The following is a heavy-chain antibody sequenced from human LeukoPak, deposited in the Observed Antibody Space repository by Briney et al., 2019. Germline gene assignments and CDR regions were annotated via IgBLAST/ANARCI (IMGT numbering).Heavy chain of an antibody. CDR3: ARESYGSGNYYFDY. CDR1: GFIFNTYA. D-gene: IGHD3-10*01. J-gene: IGHJ4*02. CDR2: ISYDGNYI. V-gene: IGHV3-30*03. Sequence: GGSLRLSCAASGFIFNTYAMSWVRQAPGKGLEWVAIISYDGNYINYADSVKGRFTISRDNAKNTLNLQMNSLRAEDTAVYFCARESYGSGNYYFDYWGQGTLVTVSS.